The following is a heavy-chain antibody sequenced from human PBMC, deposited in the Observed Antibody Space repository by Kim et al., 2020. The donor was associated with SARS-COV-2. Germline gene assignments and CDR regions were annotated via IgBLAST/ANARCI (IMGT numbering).Heavy chain of an antibody. V-gene: IGHV4-34*01. J-gene: IGHJ4*02. CDR2: INHSGST. Sequence: SETLSLTCAVYGGSFSGYYWSWIRQPPGKGLEWIGEINHSGSTNYNPSLKSRVTISVDTSKNQFSLKLSSVTAADTAVYYCARESVPAAMDSGSIDYWGQGTLVTVSS. CDR1: GGSFSGYY. D-gene: IGHD2-2*01. CDR3: ARESVPAAMDSGSIDY.